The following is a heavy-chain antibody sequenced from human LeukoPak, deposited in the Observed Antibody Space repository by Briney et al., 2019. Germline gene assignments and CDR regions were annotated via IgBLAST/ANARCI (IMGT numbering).Heavy chain of an antibody. CDR3: ARVFSAGTGTNFDY. CDR2: IIPILGIA. CDR1: GGTFSSYA. Sequence: SVKVSCKASGGTFSSYAISWVRQAPGQGLEWMGRIIPILGIANYGQKFQGRVTITADKSTSTAYMELSSLRSEDTAVYYCARVFSAGTGTNFDYWGQGTLVTVSS. V-gene: IGHV1-69*04. D-gene: IGHD6-19*01. J-gene: IGHJ4*02.